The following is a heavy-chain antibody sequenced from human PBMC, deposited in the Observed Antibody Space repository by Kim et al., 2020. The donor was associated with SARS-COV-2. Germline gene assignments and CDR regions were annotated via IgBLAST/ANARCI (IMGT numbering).Heavy chain of an antibody. CDR1: GFTFSSYA. CDR2: ISYDGSNK. CDR3: ARDIDFWSGYPRLSY. Sequence: GGSLRLSCAASGFTFSSYAMHWVRQAPGKGLEWVAVISYDGSNKYYADSVKGRFTISRDNSKNTLYLQMNSLRAEDTAVYYCARDIDFWSGYPRLSYWGQGTLVTVSS. D-gene: IGHD3-3*01. V-gene: IGHV3-30-3*01. J-gene: IGHJ4*02.